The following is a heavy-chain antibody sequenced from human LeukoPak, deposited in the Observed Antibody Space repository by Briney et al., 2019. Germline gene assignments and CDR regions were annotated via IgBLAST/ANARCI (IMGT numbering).Heavy chain of an antibody. CDR1: GAFISGSAYY. Sequence: SETLSLTCTVSGAFISGSAYYWDWIRQPPGKGLEWIGSIHYSGSSYYNPSLKSRVTFSIDTSRNQFSLRLNSVTAADTAVYYCARDTILSGSPLDYWGQGILVTVSS. J-gene: IGHJ4*02. CDR3: ARDTILSGSPLDY. V-gene: IGHV4-39*07. CDR2: IHYSGSS. D-gene: IGHD3-10*01.